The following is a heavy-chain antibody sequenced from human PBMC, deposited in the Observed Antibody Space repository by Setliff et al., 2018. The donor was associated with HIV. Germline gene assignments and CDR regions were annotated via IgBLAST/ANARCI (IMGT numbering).Heavy chain of an antibody. CDR1: GYTFRNYA. J-gene: IGHJ4*02. CDR3: ARIGGNDRGGYYYHYFGY. CDR2: IDSGNGNT. D-gene: IGHD3-22*01. Sequence: ASVKVSCKASGYTFRNYAVHWVRQAPGQRLEWMGWIDSGNGNTKISPKFQDRVTIIRDTSATTVYMEVNSLRSEDTAVYYCARIGGNDRGGYYYHYFGYWGQGTLVTVSS. V-gene: IGHV1-3*04.